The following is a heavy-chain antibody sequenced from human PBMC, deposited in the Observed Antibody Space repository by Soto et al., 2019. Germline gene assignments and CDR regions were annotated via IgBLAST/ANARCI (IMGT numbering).Heavy chain of an antibody. J-gene: IGHJ5*02. CDR1: GFTFSSYA. V-gene: IGHV3-64*01. D-gene: IGHD1-26*01. CDR2: ISSNGGST. Sequence: EVQLVESGGGLVQPGGSLRLSCAASGFTFSSYAMHWVRQAPGKGLEYVSAISSNGGSTYYANSVKGRFTISRDNSKNPLYLQMGSLRAEDMAVYYCARLSGTNGWFDPWGQGTLVTVSS. CDR3: ARLSGTNGWFDP.